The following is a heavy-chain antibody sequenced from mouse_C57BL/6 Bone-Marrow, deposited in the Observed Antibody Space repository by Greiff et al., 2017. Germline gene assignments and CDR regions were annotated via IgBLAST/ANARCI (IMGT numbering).Heavy chain of an antibody. CDR1: GYAFSSSW. D-gene: IGHD2-5*01. Sequence: VKVVESGPELVKPGASVKISCKASGYAFSSSWMNWVKQRPGKGLEWIGRIYPGDGDTNYNGKFKGKATLTADKSSSTAYMQLSSLTSEDSAVYFCARVYSNPYYYAMDYWGQGTSVTVSS. CDR2: IYPGDGDT. CDR3: ARVYSNPYYYAMDY. V-gene: IGHV1-82*01. J-gene: IGHJ4*01.